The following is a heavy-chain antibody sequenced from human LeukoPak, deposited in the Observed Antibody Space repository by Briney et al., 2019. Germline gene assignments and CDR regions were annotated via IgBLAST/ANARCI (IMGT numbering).Heavy chain of an antibody. J-gene: IGHJ4*02. Sequence: MPSETLSLTWTVSAVSISNYCWGWIRQPPGNGLGWMVYIYYSVRTNYKPPRKSRVTISENTSKNQFSIKLSSETAADTAVYYCARGRVVYALFDYWGQGTLVTVSS. CDR2: IYYSVRT. V-gene: IGHV4-59*12. D-gene: IGHD2-8*02. CDR1: AVSISNYC. CDR3: ARGRVVYALFDY.